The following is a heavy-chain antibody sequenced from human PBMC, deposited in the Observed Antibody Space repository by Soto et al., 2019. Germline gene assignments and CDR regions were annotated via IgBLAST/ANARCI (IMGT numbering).Heavy chain of an antibody. V-gene: IGHV1-2*02. D-gene: IGHD3-22*01. CDR2: INPNSGGT. Sequence: ASVKVSCKASGYTFTGYYMHWVRQAPGQGLEWMGWINPNSGGTNYAQKFQGRVTMTRDTSISTAYMELSRLRPDDTAVYYCARAYYYDSSGYYDYWGQGTLVTVSS. CDR3: ARAYYYDSSGYYDY. CDR1: GYTFTGYY. J-gene: IGHJ4*02.